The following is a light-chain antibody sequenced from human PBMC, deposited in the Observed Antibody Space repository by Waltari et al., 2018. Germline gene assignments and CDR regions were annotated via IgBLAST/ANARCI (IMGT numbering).Light chain of an antibody. J-gene: IGLJ3*02. Sequence: QSALTQPASASGSPGQSITISCTGTTSNVGNYDLVSWYQQHPGKAPKLIISEVNKRPSGISDRFSGSKSGNTASLTISGLLTEDEADYYCCSYAGSSTVMFGGGTKLTVL. CDR3: CSYAGSSTVM. CDR1: TSNVGNYDL. V-gene: IGLV2-23*02. CDR2: EVN.